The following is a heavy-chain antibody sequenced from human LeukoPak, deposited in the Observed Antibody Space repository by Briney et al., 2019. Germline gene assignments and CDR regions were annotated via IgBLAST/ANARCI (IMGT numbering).Heavy chain of an antibody. Sequence: GGSLRLSCAAPGFTVSSNYMSWVRQAPGKGLEWVSVIYSGGSTYYADSVKGRFTISRDNSKNTLYLQMNSLRAEDTAVYYCARGGDYRGFDYWGQGTLVTVSS. CDR2: IYSGGST. J-gene: IGHJ4*02. CDR3: ARGGDYRGFDY. V-gene: IGHV3-53*01. CDR1: GFTVSSNY. D-gene: IGHD3-16*01.